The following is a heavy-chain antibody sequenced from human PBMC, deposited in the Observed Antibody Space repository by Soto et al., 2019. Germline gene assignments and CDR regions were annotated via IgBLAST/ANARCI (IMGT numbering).Heavy chain of an antibody. CDR3: GRGRSGQIVVFY. J-gene: IGHJ4*02. CDR2: INPNSGGT. Sequence: QVQLVQSGAEVKKPGASVKVSCETSGYTFTDHYLHWVRQAPGQGLEWMGWINPNSGGTNYAQKFQGRVTMTRDMSITTVYMELNNLSPDDTAVYYCGRGRSGQIVVFYWGQGTPVTVSS. CDR1: GYTFTDHY. V-gene: IGHV1-2*02. D-gene: IGHD1-26*01.